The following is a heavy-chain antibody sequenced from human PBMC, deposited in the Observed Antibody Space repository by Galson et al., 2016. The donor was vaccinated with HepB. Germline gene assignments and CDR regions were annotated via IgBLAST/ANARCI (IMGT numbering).Heavy chain of an antibody. CDR2: LSGGGTTT. CDR1: GSNFNTYA. J-gene: IGHJ4*02. V-gene: IGHV3-23*01. D-gene: IGHD1-20*01. Sequence: SLRLSCAASGSNFNTYAMTWVRQAPGKGLEWVSTLSGGGTTTYYADSVKGRFTISRDTSKNTLYLQMSSLRADDTAVYYCAKEGTGARITGGFENWGQGTLVTVSS. CDR3: AKEGTGARITGGFEN.